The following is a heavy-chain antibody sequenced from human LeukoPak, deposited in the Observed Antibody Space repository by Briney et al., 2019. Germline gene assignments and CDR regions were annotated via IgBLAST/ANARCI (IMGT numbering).Heavy chain of an antibody. Sequence: GGSLRLSCAASGFTFSSYAMSWVRQAPGKGLGWVSAISGSGGSTYYADSVKGWFTISRDNSKNTLYLQINSLRAEDTAVYYCAKAGITMIVVVPTVDYWGQGTLVTVSS. J-gene: IGHJ4*02. CDR1: GFTFSSYA. V-gene: IGHV3-23*01. CDR2: ISGSGGST. CDR3: AKAGITMIVVVPTVDY. D-gene: IGHD3-22*01.